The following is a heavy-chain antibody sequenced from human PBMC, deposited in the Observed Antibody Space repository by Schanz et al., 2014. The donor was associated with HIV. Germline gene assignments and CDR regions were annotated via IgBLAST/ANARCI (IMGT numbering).Heavy chain of an antibody. D-gene: IGHD6-13*01. J-gene: IGHJ4*02. CDR1: GYDFSGYY. CDR2: INPNSGGT. CDR3: ARDEPRIAAVGIDY. V-gene: IGHV1-2*02. Sequence: QVQLVQSGAEVREPGASVKVSCKSSGYDFSGYYMHWVRQAPGQGLEWMGGINPNSGGTNYAQKFQGRVTMTRDTSISTAYMELSRLRSDDTAVYYCARDEPRIAAVGIDYWGQGTLVTVSS.